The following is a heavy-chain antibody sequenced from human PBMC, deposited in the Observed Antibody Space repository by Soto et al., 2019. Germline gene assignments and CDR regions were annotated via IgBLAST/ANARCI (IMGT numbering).Heavy chain of an antibody. CDR3: RAYTYGQGVDY. CDR2: VNGNGGST. V-gene: IGHV3-23*01. D-gene: IGHD5-18*01. CDR1: GFTFSAYD. J-gene: IGHJ4*02. Sequence: PRGSLRLSCVASGFTFSAYDMNWVRQAPGKGLEWVSVVNGNGGSTYYADSVKGRFTVSRDDSKNTVYLQMNSLRAEDTAVYYCRAYTYGQGVDYWGQGTLVTVSS.